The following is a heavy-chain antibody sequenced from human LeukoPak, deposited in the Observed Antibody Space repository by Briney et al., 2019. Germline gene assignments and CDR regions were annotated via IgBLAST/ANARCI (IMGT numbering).Heavy chain of an antibody. J-gene: IGHJ4*02. CDR2: IYHSGST. CDR1: GGSISSYY. D-gene: IGHD3-22*01. V-gene: IGHV4-4*07. CDR3: ASYKSMIVVVIY. Sequence: SETLSLTCTVSGGSISSYYWSWIRQPAGKGLEWIGSIYHSGSTYYNPSLKSRVTISVDTSKNQFSLKLSSVTAADTAVYYCASYKSMIVVVIYWGQGTLVTVSS.